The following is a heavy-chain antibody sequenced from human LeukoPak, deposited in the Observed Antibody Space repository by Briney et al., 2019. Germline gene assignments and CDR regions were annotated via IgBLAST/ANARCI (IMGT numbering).Heavy chain of an antibody. V-gene: IGHV3-7*01. CDR3: ARVGAWELQRVFEY. CDR2: IHKAGSES. CDR1: GFTFTSYW. D-gene: IGHD1-26*01. Sequence: GGSLTLSCAASGFTFTSYWMTWVRQVPGKGLEWVANIHKAGSESYYVDSVKGRFAISRDNAKNSLYLQLSSLRVEDTAVYYCARVGAWELQRVFEYWGQGTLVTVSS. J-gene: IGHJ4*02.